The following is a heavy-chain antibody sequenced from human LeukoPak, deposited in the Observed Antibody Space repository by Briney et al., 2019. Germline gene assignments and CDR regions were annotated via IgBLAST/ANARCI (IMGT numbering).Heavy chain of an antibody. CDR3: AKARDSNIWYPFDY. D-gene: IGHD6-13*01. CDR1: GGSISSNY. CDR2: IYYSGST. J-gene: IGHJ4*02. V-gene: IGHV4-59*01. Sequence: SETLSLTSTVSGGSISSNYWNWIRLPPGRGLEWIGYIYYSGSTHYNPSLKSRVTISLDTSKSQFSLKLTSVTAADTAVYYCAKARDSNIWYPFDYWGQGTLVTVSS.